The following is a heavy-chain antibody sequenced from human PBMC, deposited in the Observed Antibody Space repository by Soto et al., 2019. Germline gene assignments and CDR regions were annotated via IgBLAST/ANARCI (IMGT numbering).Heavy chain of an antibody. CDR1: GFTFDDYA. V-gene: IGHV3-43*02. CDR3: AKDFRASIGSYYYYGMDV. Sequence: GGSLRLSCAASGFTFDDYAMHWVRQAPGKGLEWVSLISGDGGSTYYADSVKGRFTISRDNSKNSLYLQMNSLRTEDTALYYCAKDFRASIGSYYYYGMDVWGQGTTVTVSS. D-gene: IGHD1-26*01. CDR2: ISGDGGST. J-gene: IGHJ6*02.